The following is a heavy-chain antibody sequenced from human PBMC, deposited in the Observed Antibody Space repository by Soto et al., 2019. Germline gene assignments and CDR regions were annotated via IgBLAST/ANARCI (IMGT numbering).Heavy chain of an antibody. V-gene: IGHV1-8*01. D-gene: IGHD6-13*01. Sequence: ASVKVSCKDSGYTFTSNNINWARQATGQGLERIGWMKPNSGNTGRAQKFQGRITMTRNSSISTAYMELSSLRSEDTAVYYCAREEAIVVADTIRFNYDYMDVWGKGTTVTVSS. CDR2: MKPNSGNT. J-gene: IGHJ6*03. CDR1: GYTFTSNN. CDR3: AREEAIVVADTIRFNYDYMDV.